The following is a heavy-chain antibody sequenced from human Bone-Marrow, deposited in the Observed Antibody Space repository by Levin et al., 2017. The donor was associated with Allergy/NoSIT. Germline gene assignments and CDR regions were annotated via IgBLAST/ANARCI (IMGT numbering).Heavy chain of an antibody. V-gene: IGHV3-20*01. Sequence: GESLKISCAASGFTFDDYGMSWVRQAPGKGLEWVSGINWNGGSTGYADSVKGRFTISRDNAKNSLYLQMNSLRAEDTALYHCARDFFPLLTGVAELDAFDIWGQGTMVTVSS. CDR2: INWNGGST. CDR3: ARDFFPLLTGVAELDAFDI. D-gene: IGHD7-27*01. CDR1: GFTFDDYG. J-gene: IGHJ3*02.